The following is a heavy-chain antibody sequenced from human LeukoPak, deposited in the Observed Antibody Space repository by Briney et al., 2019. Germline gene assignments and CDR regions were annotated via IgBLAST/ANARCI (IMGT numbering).Heavy chain of an antibody. CDR3: ASPGGIVGATNGDDAFDI. V-gene: IGHV1-46*01. Sequence: GASVKVSCKASGYTFTTDYIHWVRQAPGQGLEWMGIINPSAGSTNYAQNFQGRVTMTRDTSTSTVYMELSSLRSEDTAVYYCASPGGIVGATNGDDAFDIWGQGTMVTVSS. D-gene: IGHD1-26*01. CDR1: GYTFTTDY. CDR2: INPSAGST. J-gene: IGHJ3*02.